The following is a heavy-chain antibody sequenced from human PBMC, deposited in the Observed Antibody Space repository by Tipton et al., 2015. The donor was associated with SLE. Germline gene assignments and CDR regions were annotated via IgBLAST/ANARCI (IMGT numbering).Heavy chain of an antibody. CDR2: ISWNSGSI. CDR1: GFTFSSYG. D-gene: IGHD4-17*01. Sequence: QLVQSGGGVVQPGGSLRLSCAASGFTFSSYGMHWVRQAPGKGLEWVSGISWNSGSIGYADSVKGRFTISRDNAKNSLYLQMNSLRAEDTALYYCAKDMGWMTTVTTNAFDIWGQGTMVTVSS. V-gene: IGHV3-9*01. CDR3: AKDMGWMTTVTTNAFDI. J-gene: IGHJ3*02.